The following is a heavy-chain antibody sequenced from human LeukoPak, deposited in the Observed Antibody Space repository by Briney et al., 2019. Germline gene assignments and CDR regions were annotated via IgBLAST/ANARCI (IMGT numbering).Heavy chain of an antibody. D-gene: IGHD3-10*01. CDR2: IKQDGSEK. Sequence: GGSLRLSCAASGFTFSSYWMSWVRQAPGKGLEWVANIKQDGSEKYYVDSVKGRFTISRDNAKNSLYLQMNSLRAEDTALYYCAKGIGSYFFDYWGQGTLVTVSS. CDR3: AKGIGSYFFDY. J-gene: IGHJ4*02. CDR1: GFTFSSYW. V-gene: IGHV3-7*03.